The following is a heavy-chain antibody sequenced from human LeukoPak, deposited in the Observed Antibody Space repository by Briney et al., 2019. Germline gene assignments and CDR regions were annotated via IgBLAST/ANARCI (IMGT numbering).Heavy chain of an antibody. V-gene: IGHV1-2*02. Sequence: ASVKVSCKASGYTFSVYCMHWVRQAPGQGLEWMGWINPNSGGTNYAQKFQGRVTMTRDTSISTAYMELSRLRSDDTAVYYCARGSLRTTGVPLGYWGQGTLVTVSS. D-gene: IGHD4-23*01. CDR3: ARGSLRTTGVPLGY. CDR2: INPNSGGT. J-gene: IGHJ4*02. CDR1: GYTFSVYC.